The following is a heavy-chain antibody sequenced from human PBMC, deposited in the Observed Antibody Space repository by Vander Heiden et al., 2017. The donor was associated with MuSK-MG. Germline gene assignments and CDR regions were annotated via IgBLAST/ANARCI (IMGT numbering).Heavy chain of an antibody. CDR3: ARDVRVATILNDDFDI. J-gene: IGHJ3*02. D-gene: IGHD5-12*01. Sequence: QVQLVQSGAEVKKPGASVKVSCKASGYTFTGYYMHWVRQAPGQGLEWMGWINPNSGGTNYAQKFQGRVTMTRDTSISTAYMELSRLRSDDTAVYYCARDVRVATILNDDFDIWGQGTMVTVSS. CDR1: GYTFTGYY. V-gene: IGHV1-2*02. CDR2: INPNSGGT.